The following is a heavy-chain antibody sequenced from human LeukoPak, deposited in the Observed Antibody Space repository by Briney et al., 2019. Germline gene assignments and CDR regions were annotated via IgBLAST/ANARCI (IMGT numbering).Heavy chain of an antibody. CDR2: ISSSSSYI. CDR3: AGFGGDAFDI. V-gene: IGHV3-21*01. J-gene: IGHJ3*02. D-gene: IGHD3-16*01. CDR1: GFTFSGYT. Sequence: GGSLRLSCAASGFTFSGYTMNWVRQAPGKGLEWVSSISSSSSYIYYADSVKGRFTISRDNAKNSLYLQMNSLRAEDTAVYYCAGFGGDAFDIWGQGTMVTVSS.